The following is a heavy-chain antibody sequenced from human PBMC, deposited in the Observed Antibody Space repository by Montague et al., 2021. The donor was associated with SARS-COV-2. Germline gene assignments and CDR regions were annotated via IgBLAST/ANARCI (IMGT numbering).Heavy chain of an antibody. CDR1: GDSVSTNSGT. V-gene: IGHV6-1*01. Sequence: CAISGDSVSTNSGTWNWVRLSPSRGLEWLGRTYYRSEWYSDYSVSVKSRISINPDTSKNQFSLQLNSVTPEDTAVYYCARAERGSCGDGNCYQYFFNYWGQGILVIVSS. CDR2: TYYRSEWYS. J-gene: IGHJ4*02. D-gene: IGHD2-15*01. CDR3: ARAERGSCGDGNCYQYFFNY.